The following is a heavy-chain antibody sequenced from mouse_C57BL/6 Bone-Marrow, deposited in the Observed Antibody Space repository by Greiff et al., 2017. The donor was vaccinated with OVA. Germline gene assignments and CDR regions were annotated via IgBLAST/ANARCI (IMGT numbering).Heavy chain of an antibody. D-gene: IGHD1-2*01. CDR3: ARRTTAYDFDY. Sequence: VQLHQSAAELVKPGASVKISCKVSGYTFPDHTIHWMKQRPEQGLEWIGYIYPRDGRTKYNAKFQGKATLTADKSSSTAYMQLNSLTSEDSAGYVCARRTTAYDFDYWGQGTTLTVAS. J-gene: IGHJ2*01. CDR1: GYTFPDHT. CDR2: IYPRDGRT. V-gene: IGHV1-78*01.